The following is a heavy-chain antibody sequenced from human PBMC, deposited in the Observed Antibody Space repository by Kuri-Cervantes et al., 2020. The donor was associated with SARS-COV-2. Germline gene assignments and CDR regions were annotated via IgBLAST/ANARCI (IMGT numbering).Heavy chain of an antibody. V-gene: IGHV1-2*02. CDR1: GYTFNDYY. Sequence: ASVKVSCKAYGYTFNDYYMHWVRQAPGQGLEWMGWINPNSGGTNYAQKFQGRVTMTRDTSISTAYMELSRLRSDDTAVYYCARQVVVPAYGMDVWGQGTTVTVSS. D-gene: IGHD2-2*01. J-gene: IGHJ6*02. CDR3: ARQVVVPAYGMDV. CDR2: INPNSGGT.